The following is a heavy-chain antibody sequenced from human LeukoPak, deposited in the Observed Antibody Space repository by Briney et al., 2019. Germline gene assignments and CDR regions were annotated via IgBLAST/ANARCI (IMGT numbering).Heavy chain of an antibody. CDR1: GFIVSSSY. D-gene: IGHD6-13*01. J-gene: IGHJ4*02. V-gene: IGHV3-21*01. CDR3: ARSSHSSSWQSDY. CDR2: ISSSSSYI. Sequence: PGGSLRLSCAASGFIVSSSYMSWVRQAPGKGLEWVSSISSSSSYIYYADSVKGRFTISRDNAKNSLYLQMNSLRAEDTAVYYCARSSHSSSWQSDYWGQGTLVTVSS.